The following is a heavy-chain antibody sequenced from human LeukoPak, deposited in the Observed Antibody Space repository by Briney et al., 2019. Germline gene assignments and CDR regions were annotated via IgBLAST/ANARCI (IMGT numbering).Heavy chain of an antibody. CDR2: IRYDGSNE. CDR1: GFTFSNSA. D-gene: IGHD6-6*01. CDR3: ANLARPLDY. V-gene: IGHV3-30*02. J-gene: IGHJ4*02. Sequence: GGSLRLSCAASGFTFSNSAMSWVRQAPGKGLEWVAFIRYDGSNEYLDSVKGRFTISRDNSKNTLYLQMNSLKPEDTAVYYCANLARPLDYWGQGALVTVSS.